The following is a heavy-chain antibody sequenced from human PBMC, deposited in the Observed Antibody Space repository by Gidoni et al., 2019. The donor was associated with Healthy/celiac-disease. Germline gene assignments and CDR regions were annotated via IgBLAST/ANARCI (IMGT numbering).Heavy chain of an antibody. Sequence: QVQLVESGGGVVQPGRSLRLSCAASGFTFSSYGMHWVRQAPGKGLEWVAVIAYDGSNKYYADSVKGRFTISRDNSKNTLYLQMNSLRAEDTAVYYCAKDLRGYSSSETPFDYWGQGTLVTVSS. CDR3: AKDLRGYSSSETPFDY. D-gene: IGHD6-6*01. J-gene: IGHJ4*02. CDR1: GFTFSSYG. V-gene: IGHV3-30*18. CDR2: IAYDGSNK.